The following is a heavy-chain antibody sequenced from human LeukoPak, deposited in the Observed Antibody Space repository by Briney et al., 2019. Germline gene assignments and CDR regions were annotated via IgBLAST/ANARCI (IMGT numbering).Heavy chain of an antibody. CDR2: IYYSGST. Sequence: PSETLSLTCTVSGYSISSGYYWGWIRQPPGKGLEWIGSIYYSGSTYYNPSLKSRVTISVDTSKNQFSLKLSSVTAADTAVYYCARVVPHTALYYYYYMDVWGKGTTVTVSS. J-gene: IGHJ6*03. V-gene: IGHV4-38-2*02. D-gene: IGHD2-2*02. CDR1: GYSISSGYY. CDR3: ARVVPHTALYYYYYMDV.